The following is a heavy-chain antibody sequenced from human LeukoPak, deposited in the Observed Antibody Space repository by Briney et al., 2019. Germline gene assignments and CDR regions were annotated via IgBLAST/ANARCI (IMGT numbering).Heavy chain of an antibody. CDR3: ARGDLESTVTTFGY. CDR2: IRYDGSNK. J-gene: IGHJ4*02. CDR1: GFTFSSYG. V-gene: IGHV3-30*02. D-gene: IGHD4-17*01. Sequence: GGSLRLSCAASGFTFSSYGMHWVRQAPGKGLERVAFIRYDGSNKYYADSVKGRFTISRDNSKNSLYLQMNNLTAEDTAVYYCARGDLESTVTTFGYWGQGTLVTVSS.